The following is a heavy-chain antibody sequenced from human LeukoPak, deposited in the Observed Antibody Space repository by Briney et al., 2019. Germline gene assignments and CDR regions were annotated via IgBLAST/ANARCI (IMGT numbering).Heavy chain of an antibody. CDR1: GYTFTDYP. D-gene: IGHD3-10*01. CDR2: IIPILGIA. J-gene: IGHJ6*02. CDR3: ARWSGVVTAPIYYGMDV. Sequence: GASVKVSCKASGYTFTDYPMNWVRQAPGQGLEWMGRIIPILGIANYAQKFQGRVTITADKSTSTAYMELSSLRSEDTAVYYCARWSGVVTAPIYYGMDVWGQGTTVTVSS. V-gene: IGHV1-69*02.